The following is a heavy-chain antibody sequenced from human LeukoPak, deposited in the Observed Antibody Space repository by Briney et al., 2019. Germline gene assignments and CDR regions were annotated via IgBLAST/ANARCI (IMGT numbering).Heavy chain of an antibody. J-gene: IGHJ5*02. V-gene: IGHV4-30-2*01. CDR3: ARAESGYSSGWYAGRHNWFDP. D-gene: IGHD6-19*01. CDR2: INHSGST. Sequence: PSQTLSLTCTVSGGSISSGGYYWSWIRQPPGKGLEWIGEINHSGSTNYNPSLKSRVTISVDTSKNQFSLKLSSVTAADTAVYYCARAESGYSSGWYAGRHNWFDPWGQGTLVIVSS. CDR1: GGSISSGGYY.